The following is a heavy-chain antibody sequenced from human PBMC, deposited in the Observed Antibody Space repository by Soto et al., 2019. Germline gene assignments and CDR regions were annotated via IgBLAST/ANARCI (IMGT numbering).Heavy chain of an antibody. CDR1: GYTFTSYY. Sequence: QVQLVQSGAEVKKPGASVKVSCKASGYTFTSYYMHSVRQAPGQGLEWMGIINPSGGSTSYAQKFQGRVNMTRDTCTSTVYMELSSLRSEDTAVYYCARDGVKGDYYGSGSYSSALDYWGQGTLVTVSS. D-gene: IGHD3-10*01. V-gene: IGHV1-46*01. CDR2: INPSGGST. CDR3: ARDGVKGDYYGSGSYSSALDY. J-gene: IGHJ4*02.